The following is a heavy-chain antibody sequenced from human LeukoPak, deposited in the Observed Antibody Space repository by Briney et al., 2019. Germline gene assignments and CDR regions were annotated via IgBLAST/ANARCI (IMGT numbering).Heavy chain of an antibody. Sequence: SVKVSCKASGGISHPYAIAWLRQAPGQGLEWMGGITPLVSTTVYARQLQGRVTFTADEATRTVYMELRSLSSDDTAIYYCARGNGTYTPSDHWGRGTLVTVSS. J-gene: IGHJ4*02. CDR2: ITPLVSTT. CDR3: ARGNGTYTPSDH. V-gene: IGHV1-69*13. D-gene: IGHD1-26*01. CDR1: GGISHPYA.